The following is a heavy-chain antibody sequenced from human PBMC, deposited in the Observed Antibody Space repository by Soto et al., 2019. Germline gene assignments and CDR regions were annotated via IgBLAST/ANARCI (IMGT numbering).Heavy chain of an antibody. D-gene: IGHD6-13*01. CDR1: GGSFSGYY. J-gene: IGHJ3*02. CDR3: ARVGQGYSSSWYWGRAFDI. CDR2: INHSGST. V-gene: IGHV4-34*01. Sequence: SETLSLTCAVYGGSFSGYYWSWIRRPPGKGLEWIGEINHSGSTNYNPSLKSRVTISVDTSKNQFSLKLSSVTAADTAVYYCARVGQGYSSSWYWGRAFDIWGQGTMVTVSS.